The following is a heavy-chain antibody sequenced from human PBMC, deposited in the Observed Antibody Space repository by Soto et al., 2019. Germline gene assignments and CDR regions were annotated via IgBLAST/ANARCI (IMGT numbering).Heavy chain of an antibody. V-gene: IGHV1-69*01. Sequence: QVQLVQSGAEVKKPGASVKVSCKASGGTFSSYAISWVRQAPGQGLEWMGGIIPIVGTANYAQKFQGRVTITADESTSTDYMELSSRRSEDTALYYCTRGDDYGEYLWAFDIWGQGTMVTVSS. CDR2: IIPIVGTA. CDR3: TRGDDYGEYLWAFDI. J-gene: IGHJ3*02. CDR1: GGTFSSYA. D-gene: IGHD4-17*01.